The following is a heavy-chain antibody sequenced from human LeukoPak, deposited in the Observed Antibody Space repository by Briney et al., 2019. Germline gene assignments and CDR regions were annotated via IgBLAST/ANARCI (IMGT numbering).Heavy chain of an antibody. J-gene: IGHJ5*02. CDR1: GGSISSDNYY. CDR2: VYYSGST. D-gene: IGHD3-10*02. Sequence: SETLSLTCTVSGGSISSDNYYWNWIRQPPGKGLEWIGYVYYSGSTDYNPSLKSRVTISVDTSNKQFSLKLSSVTAADTAVYYCARTYYVGGLCDPWGQGTLVTLSS. CDR3: ARTYYVGGLCDP. V-gene: IGHV4-61*01.